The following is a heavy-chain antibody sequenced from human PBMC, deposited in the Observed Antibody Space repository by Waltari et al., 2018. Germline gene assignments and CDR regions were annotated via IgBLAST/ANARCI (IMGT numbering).Heavy chain of an antibody. CDR1: GFTFSNAW. CDR2: IKSKTDGGTT. Sequence: EVQLVESGGGLVKPGGSLRLSCAASGFTFSNAWMNWVRQAPGKGLEWVGRIKSKTDGGTTDYDAPVKGRFTISREDSKNTLYLQMNSLKTEDTAVYYCTAPFLDYGDPDYWGQGTLVTVSS. D-gene: IGHD4-17*01. CDR3: TAPFLDYGDPDY. J-gene: IGHJ4*02. V-gene: IGHV3-15*07.